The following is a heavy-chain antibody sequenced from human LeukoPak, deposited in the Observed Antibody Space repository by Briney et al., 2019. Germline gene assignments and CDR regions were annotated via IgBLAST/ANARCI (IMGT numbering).Heavy chain of an antibody. D-gene: IGHD3-10*01. CDR2: IIPILGIA. Sequence: SVKVSCKASGGTFSSYAISWVRQAPGQGLEWMGRIIPILGIANYAQKFQGRVTITADKSTSTAYMELSSLRSEDTAVYYCARDSKGLLWFGELLARSEYFQHWGQGTLVTVSS. CDR3: ARDSKGLLWFGELLARSEYFQH. CDR1: GGTFSSYA. J-gene: IGHJ1*01. V-gene: IGHV1-69*04.